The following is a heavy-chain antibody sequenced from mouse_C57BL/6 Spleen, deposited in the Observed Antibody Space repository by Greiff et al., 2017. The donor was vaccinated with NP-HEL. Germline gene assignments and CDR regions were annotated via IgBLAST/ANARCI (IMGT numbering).Heavy chain of an antibody. V-gene: IGHV1-81*01. D-gene: IGHD2-4*01. CDR2: IYPRSGNT. Sequence: VKLMESGAELARPGASVKLSCKASGYTFTSYGISWVKQRTGQGLEWIGEIYPRSGNTYYNEKFKGKATLTADKSSSTAYMELRSLTSEDSAVYFCARGAIYYDYDGYAMDYWGQGTSVTVSS. CDR3: ARGAIYYDYDGYAMDY. J-gene: IGHJ4*01. CDR1: GYTFTSYG.